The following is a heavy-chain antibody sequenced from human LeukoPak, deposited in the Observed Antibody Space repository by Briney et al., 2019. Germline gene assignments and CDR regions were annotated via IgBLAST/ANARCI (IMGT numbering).Heavy chain of an antibody. V-gene: IGHV4-59*08. J-gene: IGHJ4*02. CDR3: AGCLLGGGDYYFDY. D-gene: IGHD3-16*01. CDR1: GGSISSYY. CDR2: IYYSGRT. Sequence: SETLSLTCSVSGGSISSYYWSWIRQPPGKGLEWIGYIYYSGRTNYNPSLKSRVTISVDTSKNQFSLKLSSVTVADTAVYYCAGCLLGGGDYYFDYWGQGTLVTVSS.